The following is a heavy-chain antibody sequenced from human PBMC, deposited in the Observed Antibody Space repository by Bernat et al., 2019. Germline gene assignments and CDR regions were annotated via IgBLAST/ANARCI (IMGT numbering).Heavy chain of an antibody. V-gene: IGHV3-74*03. CDR3: ARAPISYCSSTGCYGGYYMDV. D-gene: IGHD2-2*01. J-gene: IGHJ6*03. CDR1: GFTFSSFW. Sequence: EVQLVESGGGSVQPGGSLRLSCAASGFTFSSFWMHWVRQAPGKGLMWVSRINSDGGTTTYADSVKGRFTISRDNTKNTVYLQMNSLRAEDTAVYYCARAPISYCSSTGCYGGYYMDVWGKGTTVTVSS. CDR2: INSDGGTT.